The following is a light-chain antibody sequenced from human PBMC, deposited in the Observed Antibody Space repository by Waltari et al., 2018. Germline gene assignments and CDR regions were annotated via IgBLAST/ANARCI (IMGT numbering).Light chain of an antibody. Sequence: DVVMTQSPLSLPATLGQAASISCSSSRSLVYSYGNSYLNWLHQRPGQYPRRLIYKVSNRDSGVPDRFSGSGSGTNFTLKISRVEAEDVGVYYCMQGTYWRTFGQGTKVEIK. V-gene: IGKV2-30*01. J-gene: IGKJ1*01. CDR3: MQGTYWRT. CDR1: RSLVYSYGNSY. CDR2: KVS.